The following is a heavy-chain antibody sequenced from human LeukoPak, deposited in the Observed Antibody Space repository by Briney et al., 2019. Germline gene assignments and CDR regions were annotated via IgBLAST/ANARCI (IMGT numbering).Heavy chain of an antibody. Sequence: GGSLRLSCAASGFTFSDYYMSWIRQAPGKELEWVSYISSSGSNIYSADSVKGRFTISRDNAKNSLYLQMNSLRAEDTAVYYCARGIDTSGWYDFDYWGQGTLVTVSS. V-gene: IGHV3-11*04. D-gene: IGHD6-19*01. J-gene: IGHJ4*02. CDR1: GFTFSDYY. CDR2: ISSSGSNI. CDR3: ARGIDTSGWYDFDY.